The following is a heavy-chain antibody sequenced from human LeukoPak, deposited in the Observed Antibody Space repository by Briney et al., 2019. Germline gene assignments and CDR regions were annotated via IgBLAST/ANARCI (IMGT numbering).Heavy chain of an antibody. CDR3: AANVETGRGDFDI. Sequence: ASVKVSCKASGYTFTGYYIHWVRQAPGQGLEWLGWIDPNNGDTDYAQKFQGRVTMTRDTSMDTAYMQVTGLRYDDTAVYYCAANVETGRGDFDIWGQGTLVTVSS. CDR1: GYTFTGYY. CDR2: IDPNNGDT. V-gene: IGHV1-2*02. D-gene: IGHD1-14*01. J-gene: IGHJ3*02.